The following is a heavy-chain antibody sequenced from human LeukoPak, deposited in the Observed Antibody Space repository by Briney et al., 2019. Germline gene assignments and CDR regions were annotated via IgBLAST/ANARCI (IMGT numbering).Heavy chain of an antibody. Sequence: GGSLRLSCAASKFTFSSYAMSWVRQAPGKGLEWVSSISNSGGSTYYADSVKGRFTISRDNSKNTLYLQMNSLRAEDTAVYYCAKDMRFDWTPYYFDYWGQGTLVTVSS. V-gene: IGHV3-23*01. CDR1: KFTFSSYA. J-gene: IGHJ4*02. D-gene: IGHD3-9*01. CDR2: ISNSGGST. CDR3: AKDMRFDWTPYYFDY.